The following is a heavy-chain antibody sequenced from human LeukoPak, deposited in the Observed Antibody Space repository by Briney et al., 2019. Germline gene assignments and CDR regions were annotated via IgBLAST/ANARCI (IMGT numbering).Heavy chain of an antibody. D-gene: IGHD6-6*01. CDR1: GFTFSSYW. V-gene: IGHV3-74*01. Sequence: GGSLRLSCAASGFTFSSYWMHWVRQAPGKGLVWVSRINSDGSSTRYADSVKGRFTFSRDNAKNTLYLQMNSLRAEDTAVYYCARRSSSSGNDAFDIWGQGTIVTVSS. CDR3: ARRSSSSGNDAFDI. CDR2: INSDGSST. J-gene: IGHJ3*02.